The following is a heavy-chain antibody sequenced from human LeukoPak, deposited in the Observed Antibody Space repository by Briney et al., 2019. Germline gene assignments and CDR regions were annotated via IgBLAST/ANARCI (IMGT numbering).Heavy chain of an antibody. D-gene: IGHD2/OR15-2a*01. CDR3: ARDGDFNYYYYMDV. CDR2: ISYDGSAT. V-gene: IGHV3-30*04. Sequence: GGSLRLSCIASGFTFSTYPMHWVRQAPGKGLEWVAVISYDGSATSYAESVKGRFTISRDNSKNTLYLQMNSLRAEDTAVYYCARDGDFNYYYYMDVWGKGTTVTVSS. CDR1: GFTFSTYP. J-gene: IGHJ6*03.